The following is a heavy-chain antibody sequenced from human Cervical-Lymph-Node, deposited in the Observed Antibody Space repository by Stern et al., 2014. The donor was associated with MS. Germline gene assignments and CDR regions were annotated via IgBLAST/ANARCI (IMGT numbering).Heavy chain of an antibody. Sequence: QVQLVESGPGLVKPSQTLSLTCTVSGGSISSSGYYWSWIRQPPGKGLEWIGRIHDSGSTYYNPFQKSRVIISMDTPKNHFSLHMPSVTAADTAVYYCATTRWDLFTWNWFDPWGQGTLVTVSS. CDR3: ATTRWDLFTWNWFDP. V-gene: IGHV4-61*02. D-gene: IGHD1-26*01. CDR1: GGSISSSGYY. J-gene: IGHJ5*02. CDR2: IHDSGST.